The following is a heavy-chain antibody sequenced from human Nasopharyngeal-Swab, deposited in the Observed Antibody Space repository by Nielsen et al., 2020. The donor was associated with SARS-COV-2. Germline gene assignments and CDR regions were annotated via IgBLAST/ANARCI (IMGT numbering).Heavy chain of an antibody. Sequence: ALVKVSYKPSGYTFRSYGISWVRQAPGQGLEWMGWMNPNSGNTGYAQKFQGRVTMTRNTSIRTAYMELSSLRSEDTAVYYCARGGVGAVGGALDYWGQGTQVTVSS. CDR3: ARGGVGAVGGALDY. CDR2: MNPNSGNT. V-gene: IGHV1-8*02. CDR1: GYTFRSYG. D-gene: IGHD1-26*01. J-gene: IGHJ4*02.